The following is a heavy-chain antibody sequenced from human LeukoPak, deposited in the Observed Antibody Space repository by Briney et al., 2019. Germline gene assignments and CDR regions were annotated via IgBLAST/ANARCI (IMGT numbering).Heavy chain of an antibody. CDR2: ISSSSSYI. J-gene: IGHJ4*02. Sequence: PGGSLRLSCAASGFTFSSYAMSWVRQAPGKGLEWVSSISSSSSYIYYADSVKGRCTISRDNGKNSLYLQMNSLRAEDTAVYYCASLGATYYFDYWGQGTLVTVSS. CDR3: ASLGATYYFDY. CDR1: GFTFSSYA. V-gene: IGHV3-21*01. D-gene: IGHD1-26*01.